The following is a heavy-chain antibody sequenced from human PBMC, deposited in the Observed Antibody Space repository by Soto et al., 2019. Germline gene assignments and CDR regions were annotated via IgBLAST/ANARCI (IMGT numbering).Heavy chain of an antibody. D-gene: IGHD6-6*01. CDR1: GFTFSNYA. CDR2: ISGSGRDT. CDR3: TNDASASAPPDY. Sequence: GGSLSLSCAASGFTFSNYAMSWVRQAPGKGLEWVSAISGSGRDTYYADSVKGRFTISRDNSKNTLYLQMNCLRADDTAIYYCTNDASASAPPDYWGLGTLVTVSS. J-gene: IGHJ4*02. V-gene: IGHV3-23*01.